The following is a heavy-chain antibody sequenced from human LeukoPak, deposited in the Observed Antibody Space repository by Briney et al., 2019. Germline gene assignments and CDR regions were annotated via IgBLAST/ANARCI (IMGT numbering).Heavy chain of an antibody. Sequence: GXSLRLSCAASGFTSSSYAMSWGRQAPGKGLEWVSSITSSGAATYYADSVKGRFTISRDNSDNTLYLQMNSLRAEDTALYYCAKDRPNYYGSNGHYYKLNGDCWGQGTLVTVSS. CDR2: ITSSGAAT. CDR3: AKDRPNYYGSNGHYYKLNGDC. J-gene: IGHJ4*02. CDR1: GFTSSSYA. D-gene: IGHD3-22*01. V-gene: IGHV3-23*01.